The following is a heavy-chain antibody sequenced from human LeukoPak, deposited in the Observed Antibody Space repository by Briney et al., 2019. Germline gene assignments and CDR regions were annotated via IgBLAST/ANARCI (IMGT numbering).Heavy chain of an antibody. CDR2: ISFDGNTI. V-gene: IGHV3-30-3*01. CDR1: TFPFNTYA. CDR3: ASPYSSSWYYFDY. Sequence: PGGSLRLSRAASTFPFNTYAMHWFRQAPGKGLEWVAVISFDGNTIYYAESVKGRFTISRDNAKNTLYLQMNSLRAEDTAVYYCASPYSSSWYYFDYWGQGTLATVSS. J-gene: IGHJ4*02. D-gene: IGHD6-13*01.